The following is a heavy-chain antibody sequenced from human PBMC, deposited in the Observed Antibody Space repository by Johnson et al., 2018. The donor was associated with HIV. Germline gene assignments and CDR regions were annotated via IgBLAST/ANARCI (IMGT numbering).Heavy chain of an antibody. Sequence: VQLVESGGGLVQPGGSLRLSCAASGFTFSSYWMTWVRQAPGKGLEWVANIKQDGSEKYFVDSVEGRFTISRDNAKNSLYMQMNSLRAEDTAVYYCARDPPRGLGDAFDIWGQGTMVIVSS. V-gene: IGHV3-7*01. D-gene: IGHD4-17*01. J-gene: IGHJ3*02. CDR1: GFTFSSYW. CDR3: ARDPPRGLGDAFDI. CDR2: IKQDGSEK.